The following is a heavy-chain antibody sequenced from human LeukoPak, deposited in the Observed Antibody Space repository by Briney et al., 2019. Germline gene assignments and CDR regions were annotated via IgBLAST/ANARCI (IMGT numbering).Heavy chain of an antibody. CDR1: GFTFSNYG. CDR3: AKEDVSGWYGVDY. J-gene: IGHJ4*02. D-gene: IGHD6-19*01. Sequence: PARSLRLSCAASGFTFSNYGMHWVRQAPGKGLEWVALVSYDTINKYYQDSVKGRFTISRDNSKNTVYLQLDSLRADDTAVYYCAKEDVSGWYGVDYWGQGTLVTVSS. V-gene: IGHV3-30*18. CDR2: VSYDTINK.